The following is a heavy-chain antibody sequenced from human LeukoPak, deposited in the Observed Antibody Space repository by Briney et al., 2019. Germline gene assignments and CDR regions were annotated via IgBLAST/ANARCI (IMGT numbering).Heavy chain of an antibody. CDR2: IYYSGST. D-gene: IGHD6-13*01. Sequence: NPSETLSLTCTVSGGSISSYYWSWIRQPPGKGLEWIGYIYYSGSTNYNPSLKSRVTTSVDTSKNQFSLKLSSVTAADTAVYYCARNSPSSAAGTFDYWGQGTLVTVSS. J-gene: IGHJ4*02. CDR1: GGSISSYY. V-gene: IGHV4-59*01. CDR3: ARNSPSSAAGTFDY.